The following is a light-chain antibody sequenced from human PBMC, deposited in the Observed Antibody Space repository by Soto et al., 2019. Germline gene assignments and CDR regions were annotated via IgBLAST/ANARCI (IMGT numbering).Light chain of an antibody. Sequence: EIGLAQSTGTLSLSPGERATLSRRASQSVSNNYLAWYQQKPGQAPRLLIYGASNRATGIPDRFSGSGSGTDFTLTISRLEPEDFAVYYCQQYGSSGAFGQGTKVDIK. CDR2: GAS. J-gene: IGKJ1*01. V-gene: IGKV3-20*01. CDR1: QSVSNNY. CDR3: QQYGSSGA.